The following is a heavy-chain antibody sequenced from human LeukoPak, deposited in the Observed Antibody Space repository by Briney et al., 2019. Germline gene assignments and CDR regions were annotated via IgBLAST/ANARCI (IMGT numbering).Heavy chain of an antibody. CDR2: IYYSGST. J-gene: IGHJ5*02. CDR3: ARHSYGSGSYYGFDP. V-gene: IGHV4-59*08. CDR1: GCSISSYY. Sequence: SETLSLTCIVSGCSISSYYWSWIRQPPGKGLEWIGYIYYSGSTNYNPSLKSRVTISVDTSKNQFSLKLSSVTAADTAVYYCARHSYGSGSYYGFDPWAQGTLVTVSS. D-gene: IGHD3-10*01.